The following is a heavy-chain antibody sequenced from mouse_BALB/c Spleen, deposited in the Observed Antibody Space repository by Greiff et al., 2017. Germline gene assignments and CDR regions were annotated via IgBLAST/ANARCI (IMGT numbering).Heavy chain of an antibody. V-gene: IGHV5-12-1*01. CDR1: GFAFSSYD. Sequence: DVHLVESGGGLVKPGGSLKLSCAASGFAFSSYDMSWVRQTPEKRLEWVAYISSGGGSTYYPDTVKGRFTISRDNAKNTLYLQMSSLKSEDTAMYYCARHPYGNYFDYWGQGTTLTVSS. CDR2: ISSGGGST. J-gene: IGHJ2*01. D-gene: IGHD2-10*02. CDR3: ARHPYGNYFDY.